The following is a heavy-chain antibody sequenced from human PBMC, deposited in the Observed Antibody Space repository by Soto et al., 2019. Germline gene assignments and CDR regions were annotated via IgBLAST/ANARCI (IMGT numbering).Heavy chain of an antibody. D-gene: IGHD3-22*01. CDR3: ARTSYDSSGTAADP. CDR1: GGSFSGYY. V-gene: IGHV4-34*01. J-gene: IGHJ5*02. CDR2: INHSGRI. Sequence: PSETLSLTCAVYGGSFSGYYWTWIRQPPGTGLEWIGEINHSGRINYNPSLKSRVTISVDTSKNQFSLKLSSVTAADTAVYYCARTSYDSSGTAADPWGQGTLVTVSS.